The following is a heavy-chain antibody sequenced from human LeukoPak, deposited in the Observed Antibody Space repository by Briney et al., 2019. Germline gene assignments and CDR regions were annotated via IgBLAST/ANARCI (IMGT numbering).Heavy chain of an antibody. Sequence: PSETLSLTCTVSGGSISSYYWSWIRQPPGKGLEWIGYIYYSGSTNYNPSLKSRVTISVDTSKNQFSLKLSSVTAADTAVYYCARALFGSYGDHWGQGTLVTVSS. CDR3: ARALFGSYGDH. D-gene: IGHD1-26*01. J-gene: IGHJ4*02. V-gene: IGHV4-59*12. CDR2: IYYSGST. CDR1: GGSISSYY.